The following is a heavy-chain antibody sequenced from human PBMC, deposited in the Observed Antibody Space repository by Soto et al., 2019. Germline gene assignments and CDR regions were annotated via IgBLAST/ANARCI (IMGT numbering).Heavy chain of an antibody. CDR2: INHSGST. D-gene: IGHD1-1*01. J-gene: IGHJ5*02. Sequence: SETLSLTCAVYGGSFSGYYWSWIRQPPGKGLEWIGEINHSGSTNYNPSLKSRVTISVDTSKNQFSLKLGSVTAADTAVYYCAERAGPRWFDPWGQGTLGTVSS. CDR3: AERAGPRWFDP. CDR1: GGSFSGYY. V-gene: IGHV4-34*01.